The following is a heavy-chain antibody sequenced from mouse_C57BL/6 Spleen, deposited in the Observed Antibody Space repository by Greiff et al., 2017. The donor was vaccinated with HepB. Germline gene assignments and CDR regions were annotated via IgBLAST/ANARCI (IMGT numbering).Heavy chain of an antibody. J-gene: IGHJ4*01. CDR3: ARRGGSYSMDY. CDR2: INPNNGST. V-gene: IGHV1-18*01. CDR1: GYTFTDYN. Sequence: EVQLQQSGPELVKPGASVKIPCKASGYTFTDYNMDWVKQSHGKSLEWIGDINPNNGSTNYNQKFKGKATLTVDKSSSTAYMELRSLTSEDTAVYYCARRGGSYSMDYWGQGTSVTVSS.